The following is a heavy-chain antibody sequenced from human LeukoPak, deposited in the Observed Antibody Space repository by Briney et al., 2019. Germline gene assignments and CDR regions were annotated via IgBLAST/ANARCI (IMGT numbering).Heavy chain of an antibody. V-gene: IGHV5-51*01. D-gene: IGHD2-15*01. CDR1: GYSFTSYW. CDR3: ARQPLYCSGGSCFTPGGYYCYGMDV. CDR2: IYPGDSDT. J-gene: IGHJ6*02. Sequence: GESLKISCKGSGYSFTSYWICWVRQMPGKGLEWMGIIYPGDSDTSYSPSFHGKVTISADKAISTAYLQWSSLKASDTAMYYCARQPLYCSGGSCFTPGGYYCYGMDVWGQGTTVTVSS.